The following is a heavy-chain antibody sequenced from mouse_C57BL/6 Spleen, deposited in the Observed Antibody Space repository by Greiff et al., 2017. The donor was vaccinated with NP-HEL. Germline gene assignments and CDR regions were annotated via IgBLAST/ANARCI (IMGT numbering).Heavy chain of an antibody. D-gene: IGHD1-1*01. V-gene: IGHV1-61*01. CDR1: GYTFTSYW. J-gene: IGHJ2*01. CDR3: ARKYYSSSSYYFDY. CDR2: IYPSDSET. Sequence: QVQLQQPGAELVRPGSSVKLSCKASGYTFTSYWMDWVQQRPGQGLEWIGNIYPSDSETHYNQKFKDKATLTVDTSSSTAYMQLSSLTSEDSAVYYCARKYYSSSSYYFDYWGQGTTLTVSS.